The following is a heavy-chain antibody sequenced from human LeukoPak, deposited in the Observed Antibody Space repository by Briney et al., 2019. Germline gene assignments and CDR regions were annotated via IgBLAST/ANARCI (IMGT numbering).Heavy chain of an antibody. CDR1: GFSFSRTW. J-gene: IGHJ4*02. Sequence: GGSLRLSCAASGFSFSRTWMSWVRQAPGKGLEWVANINQDGGTRQYADSVRGRFTISRDNAKNSLYLEMNSLRAEDTGLYHCARDMKGNLDYWGQGTLVTVSS. D-gene: IGHD3-16*01. CDR2: INQDGGTR. CDR3: ARDMKGNLDY. V-gene: IGHV3-7*01.